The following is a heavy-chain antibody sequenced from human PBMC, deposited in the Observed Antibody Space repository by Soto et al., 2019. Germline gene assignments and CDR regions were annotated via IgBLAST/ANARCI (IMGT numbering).Heavy chain of an antibody. CDR3: ARGAMAKFDY. D-gene: IGHD5-18*01. CDR1: GGTFGSHG. CDR2: FIAMLGTP. J-gene: IGHJ4*02. Sequence: SVKVSCKASGGTFGSHGVAWVRQAPGQGLEWMGGFIAMLGTPTYAKKVQGRATITADESLTSSYLELRSLRSEDTAVYFCARGAMAKFDYWGQGPVVTVAS. V-gene: IGHV1-69*13.